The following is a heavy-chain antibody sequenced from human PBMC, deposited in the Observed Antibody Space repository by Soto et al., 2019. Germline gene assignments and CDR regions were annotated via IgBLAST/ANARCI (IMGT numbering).Heavy chain of an antibody. CDR1: GFTFSSYA. Sequence: EVQLLESGGGLVQPGGSLRLSCAASGFTFSSYAMSWVRQAPGKGLEWVSAISGSGGSTYYADSVKGRFTISRDNSKNTLYLQMNSLRVEDTAVYYCAKFGPHCSGGSCYPAAYDYWGQGTLVTVSS. CDR3: AKFGPHCSGGSCYPAAYDY. V-gene: IGHV3-23*01. J-gene: IGHJ4*02. D-gene: IGHD2-15*01. CDR2: ISGSGGST.